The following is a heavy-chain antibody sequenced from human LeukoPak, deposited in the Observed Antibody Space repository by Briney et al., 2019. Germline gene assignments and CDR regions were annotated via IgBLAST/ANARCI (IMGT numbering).Heavy chain of an antibody. CDR2: IYYSGST. CDR3: ASSNRGGQLWLRGYFDY. V-gene: IGHV4-59*01. CDR1: GGSISSYY. J-gene: IGHJ4*02. Sequence: SETLSLTCTVSGGSISSYYWSWIRQPPGKGLEWSGYIYYSGSTNYNPSLKSRVTISVDTSKNQFSLKLSSVTAADTAVYYCASSNRGGQLWLRGYFDYWGQGTLVTVSS. D-gene: IGHD5-18*01.